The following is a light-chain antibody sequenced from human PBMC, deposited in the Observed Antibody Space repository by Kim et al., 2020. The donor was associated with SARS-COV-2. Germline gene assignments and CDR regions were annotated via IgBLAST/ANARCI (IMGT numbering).Light chain of an antibody. Sequence: DIQMTQSPSTLSASVGDRVTITCRASQSISSWLAWYQQKPGRAPKLLIYKASSLETGVSSRFSGSGSGTEFALTISSLQPDDFATYYCQQYHTYSRTFGPGTKVDIK. J-gene: IGKJ3*01. V-gene: IGKV1-5*03. CDR1: QSISSW. CDR2: KAS. CDR3: QQYHTYSRT.